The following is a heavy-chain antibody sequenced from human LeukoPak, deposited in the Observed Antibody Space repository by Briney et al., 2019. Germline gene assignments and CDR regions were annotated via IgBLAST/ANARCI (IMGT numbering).Heavy chain of an antibody. CDR2: ISSNVGST. CDR1: GFTFSSYG. V-gene: IGHV3-64*01. D-gene: IGHD2-15*01. Sequence: PGGSLRLSCAASGFTFSSYGMHWVRQAPGKGLEYVSAISSNVGSTYYANSVKGRFTISRDNSKNTLYLQMGSLRAEDTAVYYCARGCSGGNCYYEYWGQGTLVTVCS. CDR3: ARGCSGGNCYYEY. J-gene: IGHJ4*02.